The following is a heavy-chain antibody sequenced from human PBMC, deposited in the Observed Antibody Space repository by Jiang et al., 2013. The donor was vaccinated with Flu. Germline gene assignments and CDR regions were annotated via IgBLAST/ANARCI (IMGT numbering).Heavy chain of an antibody. CDR2: INPNSGGT. CDR1: GYTLSGYF. CDR3: ASNSATIATARHYYFHYGMDV. Sequence: GAEVKKPGASVKVSCKASGYTLSGYFMHWVRQAPGQGPEWMGWINPNSGGTNYAQKFQGRVTMTRDTSISTAYMELSRLRSDDTAVYYCASNSATIATARHYYFHYGMDVWGQGTTVTVSS. J-gene: IGHJ6*02. V-gene: IGHV1-2*02. D-gene: IGHD4/OR15-4a*01.